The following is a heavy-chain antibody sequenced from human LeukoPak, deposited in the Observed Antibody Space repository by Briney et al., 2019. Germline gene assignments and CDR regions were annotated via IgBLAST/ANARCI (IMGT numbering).Heavy chain of an antibody. CDR1: GYSISSGYY. CDR3: ARGPNYPSPSPFDY. V-gene: IGHV4-38-2*02. D-gene: IGHD5-24*01. Sequence: SETLSLTCTVSGYSISSGYYWGWIRQPPGKGLEWIGSIYHSGSTYYNPSLKSRVTISVDTSKNQFSLKLSSVTAADTAVYYCARGPNYPSPSPFDYWGQGTLVTVSS. J-gene: IGHJ4*02. CDR2: IYHSGST.